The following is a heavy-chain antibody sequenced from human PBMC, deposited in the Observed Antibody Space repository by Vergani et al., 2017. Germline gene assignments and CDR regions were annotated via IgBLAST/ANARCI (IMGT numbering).Heavy chain of an antibody. CDR1: GGTFSSYA. CDR3: ARGGSYYYDSSGYKRTPFDY. J-gene: IGHJ4*02. V-gene: IGHV1-69*01. CDR2: SIPIFGTA. Sequence: QVQLVQSGAEVKKPGSSLKVSCKASGGTFSSYAISWVRQAPGQGLEWMGGSIPIFGTANYAQKFQGRVTITADESTSTAYMELSSLRSEDTAVYYCARGGSYYYDSSGYKRTPFDYWGQGTLVTVSS. D-gene: IGHD3-22*01.